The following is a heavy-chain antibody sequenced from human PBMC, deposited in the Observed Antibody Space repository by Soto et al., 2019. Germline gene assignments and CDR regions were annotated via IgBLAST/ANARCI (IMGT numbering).Heavy chain of an antibody. CDR1: GYSFTSYW. V-gene: IGHV5-10-1*01. Sequence: GESLKISCKGSGYSFTSYWISWVRQMPGKGLEWMGRIDPSDSYTNYSPSFQGHVTISADKSISTAYLQWSSLKASDTAMYYCARSAGSSDIVVVPENYEVPYYYGMDVWGQGTTVTVS. CDR2: IDPSDSYT. CDR3: ARSAGSSDIVVVPENYEVPYYYGMDV. D-gene: IGHD2-2*01. J-gene: IGHJ6*02.